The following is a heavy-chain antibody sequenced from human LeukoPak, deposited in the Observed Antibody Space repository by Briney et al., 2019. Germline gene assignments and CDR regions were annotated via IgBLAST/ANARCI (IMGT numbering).Heavy chain of an antibody. V-gene: IGHV4-38-2*01. CDR2: IYHSGST. Sequence: PSETLSLTCAVSGYSITSGYYWGWIRQPPGKGLEWIGNIYHSGSTDYNPSLKSRVTISIDTSKNQFSLRLSSVTAADTAVYYCARHRPTESYSDSWGQGTLVTVSS. CDR1: GYSITSGYY. J-gene: IGHJ4*02. D-gene: IGHD4-17*01. CDR3: ARHRPTESYSDS.